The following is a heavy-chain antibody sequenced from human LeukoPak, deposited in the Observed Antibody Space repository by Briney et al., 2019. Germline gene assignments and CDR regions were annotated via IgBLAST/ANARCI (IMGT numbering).Heavy chain of an antibody. Sequence: PGGSLRLXCAASGFTFSSYEMNWVRQAPGKGLEWVSYISSSGSTIYYADSVKGRFTISRDNAKNSLYLQMNSLRAEDTAVYYCAIGGHGPIDFWGQGTLVTVSS. J-gene: IGHJ4*02. D-gene: IGHD4-23*01. CDR1: GFTFSSYE. CDR2: ISSSGSTI. V-gene: IGHV3-48*03. CDR3: AIGGHGPIDF.